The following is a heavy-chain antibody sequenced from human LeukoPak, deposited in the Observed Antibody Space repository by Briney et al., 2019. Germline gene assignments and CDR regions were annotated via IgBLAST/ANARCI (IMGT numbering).Heavy chain of an antibody. CDR1: GFTFSSYS. CDR3: ARDGEYYDFWSGYYGLDY. V-gene: IGHV3-30*03. D-gene: IGHD3-3*01. J-gene: IGHJ4*02. CDR2: ISYDGSNK. Sequence: PGGSLRLSCAASGFTFSSYSMNWVRQAPGKGLEWVAVISYDGSNKYYADSVKGRFTISRDNSKNTLYLQMNSLRAEDTAVYYCARDGEYYDFWSGYYGLDYWGQGTLVTVSS.